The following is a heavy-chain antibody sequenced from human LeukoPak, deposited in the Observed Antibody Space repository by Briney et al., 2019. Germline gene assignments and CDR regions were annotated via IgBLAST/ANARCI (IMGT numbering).Heavy chain of an antibody. CDR1: GFTFSSYS. D-gene: IGHD3-3*01. V-gene: IGHV3-48*01. J-gene: IGHJ4*02. CDR2: ISSSSSTI. CDR3: AKNRMEWSGYYYFDY. Sequence: GGSLRLSCAASGFTFSSYSMNWVRQAPGKGLEWVSYISSSSSTIYYADSVKGRFTISRDNAKNSLYLQMNSLRAEDTAVYYCAKNRMEWSGYYYFDYWGQGTLVTVSS.